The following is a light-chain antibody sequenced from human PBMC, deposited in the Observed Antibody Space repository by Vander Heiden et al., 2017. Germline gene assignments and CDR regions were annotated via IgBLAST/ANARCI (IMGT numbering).Light chain of an antibody. J-gene: IGKJ1*01. CDR1: QSVSSSY. CDR3: QQYGSSPWT. V-gene: IGKV3-20*01. Sequence: EHVLTQSPGTLSLSPGERATLSCRASQSVSSSYLAWYQQKPGQAPRLLIYGASSRATGIPDRFSGSGSGTDFTLTISRLEPEDFAVYYCQQYGSSPWTFGQGTKVEIK. CDR2: GAS.